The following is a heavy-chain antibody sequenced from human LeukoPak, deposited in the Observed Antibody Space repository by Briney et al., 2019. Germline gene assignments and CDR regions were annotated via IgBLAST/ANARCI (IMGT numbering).Heavy chain of an antibody. CDR3: AKDRDYYDSSGYHP. CDR1: GFTFSSYG. D-gene: IGHD3-22*01. V-gene: IGHV3-30*18. Sequence: GGSLRLSCAASGFTFSSYGMHWVRQAPGKGLEWVAVISYDGSNKYYADSVKGRFTISRDNSKNTLYLQMNSLRAEDTAVYYCAKDRDYYDSSGYHPWGQGTLVTVSS. J-gene: IGHJ5*02. CDR2: ISYDGSNK.